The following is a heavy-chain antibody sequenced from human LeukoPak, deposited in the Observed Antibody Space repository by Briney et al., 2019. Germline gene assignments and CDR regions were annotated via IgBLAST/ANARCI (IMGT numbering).Heavy chain of an antibody. CDR1: GGTFSSYA. D-gene: IGHD6-13*01. CDR3: ARAHPVYSSSTDYYYYYMDV. Sequence: GASVKVSCKASGGTFSSYAISWVRQAPGQGLEWMGGIIPIFGTANYAQKFQGRVTITADESTSTAYMELSSLRSEDTAVYYCARAHPVYSSSTDYYYYYMDVWGKGTTVTISS. J-gene: IGHJ6*03. V-gene: IGHV1-69*13. CDR2: IIPIFGTA.